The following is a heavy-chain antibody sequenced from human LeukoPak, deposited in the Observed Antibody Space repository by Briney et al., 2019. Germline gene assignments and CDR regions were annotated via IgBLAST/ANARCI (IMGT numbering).Heavy chain of an antibody. J-gene: IGHJ6*02. CDR3: ASVDRAIVHYYGMDV. D-gene: IGHD5-18*01. CDR2: IKQDGSET. CDR1: GFTFSSYW. V-gene: IGHV3-7*01. Sequence: PGGSLRPSCAASGFTFSSYWMSWVRQAPGKGLEWVANIKQDGSETYHVDSVKGRFTISRDNARNSLYLQMNSLRAEDTAVYYCASVDRAIVHYYGMDVWGQGITVTVSS.